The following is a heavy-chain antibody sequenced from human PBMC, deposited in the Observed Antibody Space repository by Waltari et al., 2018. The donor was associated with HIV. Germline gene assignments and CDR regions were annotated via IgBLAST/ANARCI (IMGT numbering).Heavy chain of an antibody. CDR1: GPSFSNNH. J-gene: IGHJ4*02. D-gene: IGHD3-9*01. V-gene: IGHV4-34*02. CDR3: ASYIIGATGTHFDS. CDR2: INDGGMT. Sequence: QVQLQQWGAGLLKPSETLSLTCAVYGPSFSNNHWTWIRQTPGKGLEWIGEINDGGMTNYNPSLGRRVAMSVDTSKNQFSLKLKSVTAADTAIYYCASYIIGATGTHFDSWGQGTQVTVST.